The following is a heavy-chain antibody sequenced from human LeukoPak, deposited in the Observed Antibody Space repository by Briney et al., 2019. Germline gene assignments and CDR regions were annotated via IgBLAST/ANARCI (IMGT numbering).Heavy chain of an antibody. CDR1: GFTFSGYA. D-gene: IGHD2-2*01. CDR3: AQSPPDCSSTSCYSAY. Sequence: PGGSLRLSCAASGFTFSGYAMSWVRQAPGKGLEWVSSISGSGGSTYYADSVKGRFTITRDNSKNTLYLQMNSLSAEDTAVYYCAQSPPDCSSTSCYSAYWGQGNLVTVSS. V-gene: IGHV3-23*01. J-gene: IGHJ4*02. CDR2: ISGSGGST.